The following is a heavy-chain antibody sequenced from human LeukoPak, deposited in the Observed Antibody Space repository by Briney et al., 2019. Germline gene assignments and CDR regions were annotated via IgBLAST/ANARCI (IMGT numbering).Heavy chain of an antibody. D-gene: IGHD4-23*01. V-gene: IGHV1-69*13. J-gene: IGHJ4*02. CDR2: IIPIFGTA. Sequence: ASVKVSCKASGGTFSSYAISWVRQTPGQGLEWMGGIIPIFGTANYAQKFQGRVTITADESTSTAYMELSSLRSEDTAVYYCARGWLAETTVVTPYNYWGQGTLVTVSS. CDR3: ARGWLAETTVVTPYNY. CDR1: GGTFSSYA.